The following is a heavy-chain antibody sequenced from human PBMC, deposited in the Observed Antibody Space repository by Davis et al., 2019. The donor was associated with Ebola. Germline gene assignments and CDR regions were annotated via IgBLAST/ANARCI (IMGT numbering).Heavy chain of an antibody. J-gene: IGHJ3*02. CDR2: ISAYNGNT. CDR3: ARETSRGGTAAGHRAFDI. CDR1: GYISTSYG. V-gene: IGHV1-18*01. D-gene: IGHD6-13*01. Sequence: ASVQVSCKASGYISTSYGISRVRQAPGQGREWMGWISAYNGNTNYAQKPQGRVTMTTDTSTSTAYMELRSLRSDDTAVDYCARETSRGGTAAGHRAFDIWGQGTMVTVSS.